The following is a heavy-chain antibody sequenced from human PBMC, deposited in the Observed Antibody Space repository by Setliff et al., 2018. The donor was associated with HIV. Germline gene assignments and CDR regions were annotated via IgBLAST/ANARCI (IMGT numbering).Heavy chain of an antibody. CDR1: GFTFSSYW. Sequence: PGGSLRLSCAASGFTFSSYWMSWVRQAPGKGLEWVANIKQDGSEKYYVDSVKGRFAISRESAKNSLYLQMSNLRPEDTGVYYCLRGSIQVPGLDHMDVCGKGTTVTVSS. V-gene: IGHV3-7*01. CDR3: LRGSIQVPGLDHMDV. D-gene: IGHD5-18*01. CDR2: IKQDGSEK. J-gene: IGHJ6*03.